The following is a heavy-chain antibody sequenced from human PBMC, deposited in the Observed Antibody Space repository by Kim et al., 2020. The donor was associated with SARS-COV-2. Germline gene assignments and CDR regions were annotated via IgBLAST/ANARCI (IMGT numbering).Heavy chain of an antibody. Sequence: GGSLRLSCAASGFTFSSYSMNWVRQAPGKGLEWVSSISSSSSYIYYADSVKGRFTISRDNAKNSLYLQMNSLRAEDTAVYYCARYSNYADYYGMDVWGQGTTVTVSS. CDR1: GFTFSSYS. CDR2: ISSSSSYI. D-gene: IGHD4-4*01. CDR3: ARYSNYADYYGMDV. J-gene: IGHJ6*02. V-gene: IGHV3-21*01.